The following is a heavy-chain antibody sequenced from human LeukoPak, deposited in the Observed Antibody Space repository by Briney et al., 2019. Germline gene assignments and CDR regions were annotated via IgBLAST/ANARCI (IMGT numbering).Heavy chain of an antibody. CDR2: INPNSGGT. CDR3: AREGGEQQLFSNWFDP. V-gene: IGHV1-2*02. Sequence: ASVKVSCKASGYTFTGYYMHWVRQAPGQGLEWMGWINPNSGGTNYAQKFQGRVTMTRDTSISTAYMELSRLRSDDTAVYYCAREGGEQQLFSNWFDPWGQGTLVTVSS. D-gene: IGHD6-13*01. CDR1: GYTFTGYY. J-gene: IGHJ5*02.